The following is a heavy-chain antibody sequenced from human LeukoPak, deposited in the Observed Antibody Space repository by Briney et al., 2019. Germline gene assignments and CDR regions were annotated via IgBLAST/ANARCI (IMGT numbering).Heavy chain of an antibody. J-gene: IGHJ4*02. D-gene: IGHD6-13*01. CDR1: GFTFSSYA. Sequence: RAGGSLRLSCAASGFTFSSYAMSWVRQAPGKELEWVSAISESGVSTYYADSVKGWFTVSRDNSDNTLYLQMNSLRAEDTAVYYCAKGIRRYPEPSSWSCFGYWGQGTLVTVSS. CDR2: ISESGVST. V-gene: IGHV3-23*01. CDR3: AKGIRRYPEPSSWSCFGY.